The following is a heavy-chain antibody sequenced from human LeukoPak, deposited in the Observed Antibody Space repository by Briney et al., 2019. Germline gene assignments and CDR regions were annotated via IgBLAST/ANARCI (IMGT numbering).Heavy chain of an antibody. CDR2: INPSGGST. CDR1: GYTFTSYY. V-gene: IGHV1-46*01. D-gene: IGHD6-19*01. J-gene: IGHJ5*02. Sequence: VASVKVSCKASGYTFTSYYMHWVRQAPGQGLEWMGIINPSGGSTSYAQKFQGRVTMTRDTSTSTVYMELSSLRSEDTAVYYCARELYSSGWRNNWFDPWGQGTLVTVSS. CDR3: ARELYSSGWRNNWFDP.